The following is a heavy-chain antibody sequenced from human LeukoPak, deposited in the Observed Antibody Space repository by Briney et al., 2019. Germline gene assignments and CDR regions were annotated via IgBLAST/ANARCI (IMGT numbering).Heavy chain of an antibody. J-gene: IGHJ5*02. CDR1: GGSIRSYY. V-gene: IGHV4-59*12. CDR3: AREFRTTVTSWFDP. D-gene: IGHD4-17*01. CDR2: IYYSGST. Sequence: SGTLSLTCTVSGGSIRSYYWSWIRQSPGKGLEWIGYIYYSGSTNYNPSLKSRVTISVDTSKNQFSLKLSSVTAADTAVYYCAREFRTTVTSWFDPWGQGTLVTVSS.